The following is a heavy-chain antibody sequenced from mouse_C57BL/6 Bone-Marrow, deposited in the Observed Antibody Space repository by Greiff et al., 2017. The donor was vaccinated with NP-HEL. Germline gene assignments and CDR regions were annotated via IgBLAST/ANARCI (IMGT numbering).Heavy chain of an antibody. CDR2: ISDGGSYT. D-gene: IGHD2-4*01. CDR3: ARDLIYYDPWFAY. V-gene: IGHV5-4*01. CDR1: GFTFSSYA. Sequence: EVMLVESGGGLVKPGGSLKLSCAASGFTFSSYAMSWVRQTPEKRLEWVATISDGGSYTYYPDNVKGRFTISRDNAKNNLYLQMSHLKSEDTAMYYCARDLIYYDPWFAYWGQGTLVTVSA. J-gene: IGHJ3*01.